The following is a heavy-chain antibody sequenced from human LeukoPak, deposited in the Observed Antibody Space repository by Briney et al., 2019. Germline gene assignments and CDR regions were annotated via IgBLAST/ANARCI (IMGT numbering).Heavy chain of an antibody. J-gene: IGHJ4*02. Sequence: GGSLRLSCAASGFTFSSHALSWLRQAPGKGLEWVSTISGSGGSTYYADSVKGRFTISRDNSKNTLYVQMSSLRADDTAVYYCAKGYYYGSGSYSTFDYWGQGTLVTVSP. D-gene: IGHD3-10*01. CDR3: AKGYYYGSGSYSTFDY. V-gene: IGHV3-23*01. CDR1: GFTFSSHA. CDR2: ISGSGGST.